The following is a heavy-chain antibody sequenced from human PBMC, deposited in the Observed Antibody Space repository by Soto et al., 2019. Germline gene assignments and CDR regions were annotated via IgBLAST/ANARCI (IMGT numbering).Heavy chain of an antibody. Sequence: SETLSLTCTVSGGSISSYYWSWIRQPPGKGLEWIGYIYYSGSTNYNPSLKSRVTISVDTSKNQFSLKLSSVTAADTAVYYCARGMEGGYDVEYFQHWGQGTLVTVSS. CDR2: IYYSGST. CDR1: GGSISSYY. V-gene: IGHV4-59*01. D-gene: IGHD5-12*01. J-gene: IGHJ1*01. CDR3: ARGMEGGYDVEYFQH.